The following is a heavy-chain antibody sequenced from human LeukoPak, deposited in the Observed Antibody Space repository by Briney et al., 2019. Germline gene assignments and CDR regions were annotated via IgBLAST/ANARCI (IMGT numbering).Heavy chain of an antibody. Sequence: SQTLSLTCAISGGSVSSISAAWNWIRQSPSRGLEWLGRTYYRSKWYNDYAVSVKSRITINPDRSKNQFSLQLNSVTPEDTAVYYCARVGYCSGDRCYSIKSAWSDPWGQGTLVTVSS. V-gene: IGHV6-1*01. CDR1: GGSVSSISAA. J-gene: IGHJ5*02. D-gene: IGHD2-15*01. CDR3: ARVGYCSGDRCYSIKSAWSDP. CDR2: TYYRSKWYN.